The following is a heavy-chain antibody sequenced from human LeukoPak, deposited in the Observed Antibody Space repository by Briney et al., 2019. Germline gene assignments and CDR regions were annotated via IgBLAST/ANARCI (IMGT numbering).Heavy chain of an antibody. V-gene: IGHV4-61*01. CDR3: ARVYQSAEYYFDY. Sequence: PSETLSLTCAVSGYSISSAYYWSWIRQPPGKGLEWIGYIYYTGSTEYHPSLKSRVTISLDTSKNQFSLKLTSVTAADTAVYYCARVYQSAEYYFDYWGQGNLVSVSS. D-gene: IGHD2-2*01. CDR2: IYYTGST. CDR1: GYSISSAYY. J-gene: IGHJ4*02.